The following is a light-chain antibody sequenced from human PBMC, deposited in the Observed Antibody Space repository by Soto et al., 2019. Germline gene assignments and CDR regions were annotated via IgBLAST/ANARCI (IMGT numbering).Light chain of an antibody. CDR1: QSVRSSS. CDR3: QQYGSSPQT. J-gene: IGKJ1*01. CDR2: GAS. V-gene: IGKV3-20*01. Sequence: EIVLTQSPGTLSLSPGERATLSCRASQSVRSSSLAWYQQKPGQSPRLLVYGASSRATGVPDRFSGSGSGTDLTLSISSLRPEDFALYFCQQYGSSPQTFGQGTKVEIK.